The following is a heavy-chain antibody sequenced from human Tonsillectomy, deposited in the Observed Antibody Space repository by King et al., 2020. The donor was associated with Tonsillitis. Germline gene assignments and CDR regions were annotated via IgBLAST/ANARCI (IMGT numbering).Heavy chain of an antibody. V-gene: IGHV4-39*01. Sequence: QLQESGPGVVKPSETLSLTCTVSGGSISSSDHYWAWIRQPPGKGLEWIGYMDYRGTTFYNPSLKSRITISGGTSENRFSLKLRSVTAADTAVYFCARYVSGSFDYWDQGALVTVSS. J-gene: IGHJ4*02. CDR2: MDYRGTT. D-gene: IGHD1-26*01. CDR3: ARYVSGSFDY. CDR1: GGSISSSDHY.